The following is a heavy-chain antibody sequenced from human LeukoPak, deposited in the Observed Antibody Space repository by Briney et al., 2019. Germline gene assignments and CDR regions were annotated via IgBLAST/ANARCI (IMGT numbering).Heavy chain of an antibody. CDR2: ISVYNGNT. D-gene: IGHD6-19*01. V-gene: IGHV1-18*01. CDR3: ARAWLFDDTFVI. J-gene: IGHJ3*02. CDR1: GYTFSNYG. Sequence: ASVKVSCKVSGYTFSNYGISWVRQAPGEGLEWMGWISVYNGNTKYAKKLQGRVTMTTDTSTTTAYMELRSLRSDDTAIYYCARAWLFDDTFVIWGQGTMVTVSS.